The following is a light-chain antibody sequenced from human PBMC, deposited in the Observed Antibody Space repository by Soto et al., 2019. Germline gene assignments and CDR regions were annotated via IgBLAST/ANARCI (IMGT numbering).Light chain of an antibody. CDR3: QQYGALPPT. CDR2: GAS. CDR1: QTVSNTS. J-gene: IGKJ4*01. V-gene: IGKV3-20*01. Sequence: EIVLTQFPGALSLSPGQRVTLSCRASQTVSNTSLAWYQQKSGQAPKFLIYGASNRATGIPDRFSASVSGTDVTLTSSRLEPEDCAVYYCQQYGALPPTFGGGTKVDIK.